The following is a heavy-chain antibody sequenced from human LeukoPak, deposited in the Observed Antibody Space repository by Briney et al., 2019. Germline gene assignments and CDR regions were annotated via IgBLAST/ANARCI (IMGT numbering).Heavy chain of an antibody. Sequence: ASVKVSCKASGYTFTGYHMHWVRPAPGQGLEWMGWINSNTGGTNYAQEFQGRVTMTRDTSISTAYMDLSSLRSDDTAVYYCARDDSSSSANAFDSWGQGTMVSVSS. V-gene: IGHV1-2*02. CDR1: GYTFTGYH. CDR3: ARDDSSSSANAFDS. D-gene: IGHD6-6*01. J-gene: IGHJ3*02. CDR2: INSNTGGT.